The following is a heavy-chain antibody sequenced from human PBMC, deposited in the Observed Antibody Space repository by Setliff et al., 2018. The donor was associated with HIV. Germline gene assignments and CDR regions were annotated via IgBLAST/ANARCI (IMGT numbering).Heavy chain of an antibody. Sequence: GESLKISCVASGFTFSSYWMTWVRQAPGKGLEWVANIKREGSEKYYVDSVKGRFTISRDNGKNSLYLQMNSLRAEDTAVYYCARDRDSGYTYGEDYYYYGIDVWGQGTTVTVSS. V-gene: IGHV3-7*01. D-gene: IGHD5-18*01. CDR3: ARDRDSGYTYGEDYYYYGIDV. CDR2: IKREGSEK. J-gene: IGHJ6*02. CDR1: GFTFSSYW.